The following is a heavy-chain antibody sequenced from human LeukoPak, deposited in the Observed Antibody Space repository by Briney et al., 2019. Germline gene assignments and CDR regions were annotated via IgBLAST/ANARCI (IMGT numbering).Heavy chain of an antibody. J-gene: IGHJ6*03. V-gene: IGHV3-21*01. CDR3: ARGWDSSGWYDYYYMDV. Sequence: GGSLSLSCAASGFTFSSYSIIWVRQAPRKGLDGVASISSSRSSYIYYEDSVKVPLKTCRDNAKNSLYLQMNSLRAEDTAVYYCARGWDSSGWYDYYYMDVWGKGTADSLSS. CDR2: ISSSRSSYI. D-gene: IGHD6-19*01. CDR1: GFTFSSYS.